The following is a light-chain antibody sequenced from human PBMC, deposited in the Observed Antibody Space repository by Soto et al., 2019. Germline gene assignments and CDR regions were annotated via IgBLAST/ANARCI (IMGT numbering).Light chain of an antibody. CDR1: HDISNY. Sequence: DIQMTQSPSSLSASVGDRVTITCQASHDISNYLNWYQQKPGKAPKLLIYCAANLETGVASRFIGSVSGTVFALTINNFKRKVFAKYFCQHRENAPRFSFGPGTKVNI. J-gene: IGKJ3*01. CDR3: QHRENAPRFS. CDR2: CAA. V-gene: IGKV1-33*01.